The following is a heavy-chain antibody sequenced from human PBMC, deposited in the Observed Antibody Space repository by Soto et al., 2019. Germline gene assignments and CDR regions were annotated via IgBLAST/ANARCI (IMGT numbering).Heavy chain of an antibody. CDR2: ISYDGSNK. D-gene: IGHD6-13*01. CDR1: GFTFSSYA. J-gene: IGHJ6*02. V-gene: IGHV3-30-3*01. Sequence: GGSLRLSCAASGFTFSSYAMHWVRQAPGKGLEWVAVISYDGSNKYYADSVKGRFTISRDNSKNTLYLQMNSLRAEDTAVYYCARGGYSSPTPGDYYYYGMDVWGQGTTVTVSS. CDR3: ARGGYSSPTPGDYYYYGMDV.